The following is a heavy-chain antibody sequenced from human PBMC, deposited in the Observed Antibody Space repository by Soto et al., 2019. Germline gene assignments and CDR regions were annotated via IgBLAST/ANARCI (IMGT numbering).Heavy chain of an antibody. V-gene: IGHV4-61*01. CDR1: GGSVTSGNYY. D-gene: IGHD3-22*01. J-gene: IGHJ4*02. Sequence: QVQLRESSPTLVKPSETLSLTCTVSGGSVTSGNYYWTWIRQPPGKGLEWIGNIYYTGGTSYNPSLKSRVSISLDTSENQFFLKLSFVTAADTAVYYCTSAEISMIVGFDSWGQGTLVTVSS. CDR3: TSAEISMIVGFDS. CDR2: IYYTGGT.